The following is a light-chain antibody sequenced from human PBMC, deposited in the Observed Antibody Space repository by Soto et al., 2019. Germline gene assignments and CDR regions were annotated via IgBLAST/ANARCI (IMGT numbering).Light chain of an antibody. J-gene: IGKJ5*01. CDR3: QQRSNWLT. Sequence: ETVMTQSPGTLSVSLGERATLSCRASQSVSIHLAWYQQKPGQAPRLLIYDTSTRATGIPARFSGSGSGTDFTLTISSLEPEDFAVYYCQQRSNWLTFGQGTRLEIK. V-gene: IGKV3-11*01. CDR1: QSVSIH. CDR2: DTS.